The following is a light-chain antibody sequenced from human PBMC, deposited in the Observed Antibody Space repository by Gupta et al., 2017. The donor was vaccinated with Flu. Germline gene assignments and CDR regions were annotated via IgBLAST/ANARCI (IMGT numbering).Light chain of an antibody. J-gene: IGKJ4*01. CDR1: RSINIY. Sequence: DIQMTQSPSSLSASVGDRVTITCRASRSINIYLNWYQQIPGKPPKLLIYGASTLQSGVSPRFSGSGSGTDFTLTVSELQPDDFATYFCLHANSSRHTFGRGTKVDI. V-gene: IGKV1-39*01. CDR3: LHANSSRHT. CDR2: GAS.